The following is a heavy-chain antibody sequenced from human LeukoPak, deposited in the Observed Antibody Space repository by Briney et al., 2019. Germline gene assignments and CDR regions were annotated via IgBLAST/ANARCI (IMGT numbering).Heavy chain of an antibody. Sequence: SVKVSCKASGGTFSSYAISWVRQAPGQGLEWMGGIIPIFGTANYAQKFQGRVTITADESTSTAYMELSSLRSEDTAVYYCARDPGSGLWSEGVYWGQGTLVTVSS. D-gene: IGHD6-19*01. CDR2: IIPIFGTA. CDR1: GGTFSSYA. V-gene: IGHV1-69*01. J-gene: IGHJ4*02. CDR3: ARDPGSGLWSEGVY.